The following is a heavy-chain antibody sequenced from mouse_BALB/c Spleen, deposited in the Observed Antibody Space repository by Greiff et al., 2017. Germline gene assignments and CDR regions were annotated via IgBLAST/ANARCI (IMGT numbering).Heavy chain of an antibody. V-gene: IGHV1-62-2*01. CDR2: FYPGSGSI. J-gene: IGHJ4*01. D-gene: IGHD2-5*01. CDR1: GYTFTEYI. CDR3: ARHEEEYSNYGAMDY. Sequence: QVQLQQSGAGLVKPGASVKLSCKASGYTFTEYIIHWVKQRSGQGLEWIGWFYPGSGSIKNNEKFKDKATLNADKYSSTVNMVHSRMTSEEAAVYFCARHEEEYSNYGAMDYWGPGTSVTVSS.